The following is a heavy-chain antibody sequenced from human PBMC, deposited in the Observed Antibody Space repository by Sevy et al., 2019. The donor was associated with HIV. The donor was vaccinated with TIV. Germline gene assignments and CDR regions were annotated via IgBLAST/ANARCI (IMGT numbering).Heavy chain of an antibody. CDR3: AKRGPPMYYYDSSGYSAFGY. CDR1: GFTFSSYA. D-gene: IGHD3-22*01. J-gene: IGHJ4*02. Sequence: GGSLRLSCAASGFTFSSYAMSWVRQAPGKGLEWVSAISGSGGSTYYADSVKGRFTISRDNSKNTLYLQMNSLRAEDMAVYYCAKRGPPMYYYDSSGYSAFGYWGQGTLVTVSS. CDR2: ISGSGGST. V-gene: IGHV3-23*01.